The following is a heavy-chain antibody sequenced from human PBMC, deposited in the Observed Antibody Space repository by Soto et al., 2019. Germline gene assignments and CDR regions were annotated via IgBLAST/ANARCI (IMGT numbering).Heavy chain of an antibody. CDR3: ARDLRYYNANGFDP. Sequence: GGSLRLSCAASGFTFSSYWMSWVRQAPGKGLEWVANIKQDGSEKYYVDSVKGRFTITRGNAKNSLYLQMNSLRAEDTAVYYCARDLRYYNANGFDPWGQGTLVTVSS. D-gene: IGHD3-22*01. CDR2: IKQDGSEK. CDR1: GFTFSSYW. J-gene: IGHJ5*02. V-gene: IGHV3-7*01.